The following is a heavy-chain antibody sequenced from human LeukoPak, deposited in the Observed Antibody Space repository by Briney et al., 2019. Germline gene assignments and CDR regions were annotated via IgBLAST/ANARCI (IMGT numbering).Heavy chain of an antibody. CDR1: GGSISSYY. Sequence: PSETLSLTCTVSGGSISSYYWSWIRQPPGKGLEWIGYIYYSGSTNYNPSLKSRVTISVDTSKNQFSLKLSSVTAADAAVYYCARVNIAAALDYWGQGILVTVSS. CDR2: IYYSGST. CDR3: ARVNIAAALDY. D-gene: IGHD6-13*01. V-gene: IGHV4-59*01. J-gene: IGHJ4*02.